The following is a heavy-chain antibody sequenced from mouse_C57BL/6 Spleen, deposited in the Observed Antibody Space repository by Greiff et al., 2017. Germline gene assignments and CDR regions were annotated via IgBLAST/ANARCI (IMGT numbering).Heavy chain of an antibody. CDR2: MYPRSGNT. J-gene: IGHJ1*03. D-gene: IGHD1-1*01. Sequence: VQLQESGAELARPGASVKLSCKASGYTFTSYGISWVKQRTGQGLEWIGEMYPRSGNTYYNEKFKGKATLTADKSSSTAYMELRSLTSEDSAVYFCAREDYYGSEKEYFDVWGTGTTVTVSS. V-gene: IGHV1-81*01. CDR3: AREDYYGSEKEYFDV. CDR1: GYTFTSYG.